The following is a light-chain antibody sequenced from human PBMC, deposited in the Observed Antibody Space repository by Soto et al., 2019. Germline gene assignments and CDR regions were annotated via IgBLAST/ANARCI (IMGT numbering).Light chain of an antibody. CDR3: QQYDSYWT. Sequence: DIQMSQSPSTLSASIGDRVTITCRASQSISTWLAWYQQKPGKAPKLLIYKASTLESGVPSRISGSGSGTEFTLTISSLQPDDFATYYCQQYDSYWTFGQGTKV. V-gene: IGKV1-5*03. CDR2: KAS. J-gene: IGKJ1*01. CDR1: QSISTW.